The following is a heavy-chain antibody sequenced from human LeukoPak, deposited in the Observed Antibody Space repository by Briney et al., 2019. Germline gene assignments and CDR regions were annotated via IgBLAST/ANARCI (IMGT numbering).Heavy chain of an antibody. J-gene: IGHJ4*02. D-gene: IGHD3-10*01. CDR1: GYTFTTYG. Sequence: GASVTVSCKASGYTFTTYGFSWVRQAPGQGLEWMGWISGYNGNTNYAQKLQGRVTMTTDTSTNTAYMELRSLRSDDTAVYYCARDRRSMVRGVNTLFDYWGQGTLVTVSS. CDR3: ARDRRSMVRGVNTLFDY. CDR2: ISGYNGNT. V-gene: IGHV1-18*01.